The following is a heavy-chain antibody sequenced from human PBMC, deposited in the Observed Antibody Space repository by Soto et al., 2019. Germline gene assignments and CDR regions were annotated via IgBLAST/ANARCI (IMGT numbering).Heavy chain of an antibody. Sequence: SETLSLTCTVSGGTISSYYWSWIRQPPGKGLEWIGYIYYSGSTNYNPSLKSRVTISVDTSKNQFSLKLTSVTAADTAVYYCARLYGYCIRNSCHGHYAMDVWGQGTTVTVSS. CDR1: GGTISSYY. D-gene: IGHD2-2*01. CDR3: ARLYGYCIRNSCHGHYAMDV. V-gene: IGHV4-59*08. CDR2: IYYSGST. J-gene: IGHJ6*02.